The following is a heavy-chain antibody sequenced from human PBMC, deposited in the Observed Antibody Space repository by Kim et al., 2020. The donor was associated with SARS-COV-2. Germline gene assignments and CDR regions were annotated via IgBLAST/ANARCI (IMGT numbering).Heavy chain of an antibody. V-gene: IGHV4-34*01. Sequence: SETLSLTCAVYGGSFSGYYWSWIRQPPGKGLEWIGEINHSGSTNYNPSLKSRVTISVDTSKNQFSLKLSSVTAADTAVYYCARSSSSWYRYYFDYWGQGT. CDR3: ARSSSSWYRYYFDY. CDR2: INHSGST. J-gene: IGHJ4*02. D-gene: IGHD6-13*01. CDR1: GGSFSGYY.